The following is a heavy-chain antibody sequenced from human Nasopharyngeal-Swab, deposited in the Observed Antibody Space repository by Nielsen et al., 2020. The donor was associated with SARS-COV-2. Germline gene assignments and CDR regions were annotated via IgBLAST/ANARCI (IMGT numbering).Heavy chain of an antibody. CDR3: ARDTAIHPGGYYYYMDV. D-gene: IGHD2-2*02. Sequence: SETLSLTCTVSGGSISSGGYYWSWIRQHPGKGLEWIGYIYYSGSTYYNPSLKSRVTISVDTSKNQFSLKLSSVTAADTAVYYCARDTAIHPGGYYYYMDVWGKGTTVTVSS. J-gene: IGHJ6*03. V-gene: IGHV4-31*03. CDR1: GGSISSGGYY. CDR2: IYYSGST.